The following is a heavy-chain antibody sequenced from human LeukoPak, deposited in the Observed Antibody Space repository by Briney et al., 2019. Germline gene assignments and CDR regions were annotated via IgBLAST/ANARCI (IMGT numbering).Heavy chain of an antibody. D-gene: IGHD3-10*01. CDR1: GFTFSSYS. J-gene: IGHJ2*01. Sequence: PGGSLRLSCAASGFTFSSYSMNWVRQAPGKGLEWVSSISSSSSYIYYADSVKGRFTISRDNAKNSLYLQMNSLRAEDTAVYYCATLLWYGGLLDLWGRGTLVTVSS. V-gene: IGHV3-21*01. CDR3: ATLLWYGGLLDL. CDR2: ISSSSSYI.